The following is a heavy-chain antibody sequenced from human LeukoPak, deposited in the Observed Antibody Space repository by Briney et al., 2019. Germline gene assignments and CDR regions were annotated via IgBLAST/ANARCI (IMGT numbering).Heavy chain of an antibody. Sequence: SETLSLTCTVSGGSISSYYWSWIRQPAGKGLEWIGRFYTSGNTNYNPSLKSRVNMSLDTSMNQFSLKLTSVTAADTAVYYCAREGTGSYGRPFDYWGQGTLVTASS. CDR3: AREGTGSYGRPFDY. J-gene: IGHJ4*02. D-gene: IGHD5-18*01. CDR2: FYTSGNT. V-gene: IGHV4-4*07. CDR1: GGSISSYY.